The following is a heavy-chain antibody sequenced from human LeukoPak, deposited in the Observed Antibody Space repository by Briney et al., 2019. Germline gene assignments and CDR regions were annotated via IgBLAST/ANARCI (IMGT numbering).Heavy chain of an antibody. CDR1: GYTFTSYA. Sequence: ASVKVSCKASGYTFTSYAMNWVREAPGQGLEWMGWINTNTGNPTYAQGLTGRFVFSLDTSVSTAYLQISSLKAEDTAVYYCAIWYCSGGRCYSNARTFGYWGQGTRVTVSS. CDR2: INTNTGNP. CDR3: AIWYCSGGRCYSNARTFGY. J-gene: IGHJ4*02. V-gene: IGHV7-4-1*02. D-gene: IGHD2-15*01.